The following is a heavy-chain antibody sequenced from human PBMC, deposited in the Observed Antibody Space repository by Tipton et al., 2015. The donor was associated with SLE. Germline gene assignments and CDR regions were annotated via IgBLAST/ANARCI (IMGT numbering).Heavy chain of an antibody. CDR2: ISGRGGST. J-gene: IGHJ4*02. CDR1: GFTFSSYA. V-gene: IGHV3-23*01. CDR3: ANIKNGGRRGCLDY. D-gene: IGHD6-19*01. Sequence: GSLRLSCAASGFTFSSYAMSWVRQAPGKGLERVSGISGRGGSTYYADSVKGRFSISRDNSKNTLYLQMNSLRAEDTALYYCANIKNGGRRGCLDYWGQGNLVSVSS.